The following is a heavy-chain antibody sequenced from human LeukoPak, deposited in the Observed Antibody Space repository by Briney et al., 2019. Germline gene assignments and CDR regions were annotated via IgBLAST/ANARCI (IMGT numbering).Heavy chain of an antibody. D-gene: IGHD2-21*01. CDR3: AGLFHPRNGTFCY. CDR1: GYTFTSYD. J-gene: IGHJ4*02. CDR2: IVVGSGNT. Sequence: PGASVNVSCKASGYTFTSYDINWVRQATGQRLEWIGWIVVGSGNTNYAQKFQERVTITRDMSTSTAYMELSSLRSEDTAVYYCAGLFHPRNGTFCYWGQGTLVTVSS. V-gene: IGHV1-58*02.